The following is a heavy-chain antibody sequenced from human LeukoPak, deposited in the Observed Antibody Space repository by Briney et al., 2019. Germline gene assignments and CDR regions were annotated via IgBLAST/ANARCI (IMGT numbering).Heavy chain of an antibody. CDR3: ARRGYYYYYMDV. CDR2: IYPDDTDS. Sequence: GESMKISCKGSGYSFTSYWICWVRQMPRKGLEWMGIIYPDDTDSRYSPSFQGQVTISADKSISTAYLQWSSLKASDAAMYDCARRGYYYYYMDVWGEGTTVTVSS. J-gene: IGHJ6*03. CDR1: GYSFTSYW. V-gene: IGHV5-51*01.